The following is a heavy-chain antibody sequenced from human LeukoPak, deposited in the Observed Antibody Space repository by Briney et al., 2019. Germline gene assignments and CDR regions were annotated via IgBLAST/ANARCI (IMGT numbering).Heavy chain of an antibody. CDR2: IASDGSDK. J-gene: IGHJ4*02. CDR1: GFPFSNYG. CDR3: AKDKGREGDY. V-gene: IGHV3-30*18. Sequence: GRSLRLSCAASGFPFSNYGMHWVSQAPGRGMEWGAVIASDGSDKYYSDSVKGRFTISRDNSKNTLYLQMNSLRAEDTAVYYCAKDKGREGDYWGQGNLVTVSS.